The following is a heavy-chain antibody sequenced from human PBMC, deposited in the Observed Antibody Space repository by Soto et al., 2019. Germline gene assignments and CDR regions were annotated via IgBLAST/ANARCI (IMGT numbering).Heavy chain of an antibody. CDR3: AVCCSSTSCYGADV. D-gene: IGHD2-2*01. CDR1: GFTFSSYS. J-gene: IGHJ6*02. V-gene: IGHV3-21*01. Sequence: GGSLRLSCAASGFTFSSYSMNWIRQAPGKGLEWVSSINSSSSYIYYADSVKGRFTISRDNAKNSLYLQMNSLRAADTAAYYCAVCCSSTSCYGADVWGQRTTVTVSS. CDR2: INSSSSYI.